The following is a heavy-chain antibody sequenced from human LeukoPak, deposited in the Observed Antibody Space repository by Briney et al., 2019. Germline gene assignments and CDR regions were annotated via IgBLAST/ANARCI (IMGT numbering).Heavy chain of an antibody. J-gene: IGHJ4*02. CDR2: IYTSGST. CDR3: ARAGGIVATTNPYYFDY. Sequence: SETLSLTCTVSGGSISSYYWSWIRQPAGKGLEWIGRIYTSGSTNYNPSLKSRVTMSVDTSKNQFSLKLSSVTAADTAVYYCARAGGIVATTNPYYFDYWGQGTLVTVSS. D-gene: IGHD5-12*01. V-gene: IGHV4-4*07. CDR1: GGSISSYY.